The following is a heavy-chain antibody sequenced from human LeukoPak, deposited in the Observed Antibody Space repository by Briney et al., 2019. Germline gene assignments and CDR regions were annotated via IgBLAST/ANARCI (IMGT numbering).Heavy chain of an antibody. CDR3: AKDQVRGVSIVDY. V-gene: IGHV3-30*18. CDR1: GFTFSSYG. CDR2: ISYDGSNK. D-gene: IGHD3-10*01. J-gene: IGHJ4*02. Sequence: GGSLRLSCAASGFTFSSYGMHWVRQAPGKGLEWVAVISYDGSNKYYADSVKGRFTISRDNSKNTLYLQMNSLRAEDTAVHYCAKDQVRGVSIVDYWGQGTLVTVSS.